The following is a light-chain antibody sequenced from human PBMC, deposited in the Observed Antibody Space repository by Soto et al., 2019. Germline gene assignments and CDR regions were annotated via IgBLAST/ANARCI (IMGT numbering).Light chain of an antibody. V-gene: IGKV3-20*01. CDR1: QSVSSSY. J-gene: IGKJ2*01. Sequence: EIVLTQSPGTLSLSPGERATLSCRASQSVSSSYLIWYQQKPGQAPRLLIYGASSRATGIPDRFSGSGSGTDFTLTSSRLEPEDVAVYYCQQYGRSPSFGQGTKLEIK. CDR2: GAS. CDR3: QQYGRSPS.